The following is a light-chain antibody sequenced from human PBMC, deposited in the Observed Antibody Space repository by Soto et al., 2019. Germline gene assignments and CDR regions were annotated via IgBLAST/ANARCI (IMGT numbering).Light chain of an antibody. V-gene: IGKV1-39*01. J-gene: IGKJ1*01. CDR3: MQSIQLPWT. CDR2: AAS. Sequence: DFHMSQSPSSLSASVGDRFTITCRASQRIRTYLHWFQQKPGKAPKLLIYAASNLKSGVPSRFSGSGSGTDFTLKISRVEAEDVAVYYCMQSIQLPWTFGQGTKVDIK. CDR1: QRIRTY.